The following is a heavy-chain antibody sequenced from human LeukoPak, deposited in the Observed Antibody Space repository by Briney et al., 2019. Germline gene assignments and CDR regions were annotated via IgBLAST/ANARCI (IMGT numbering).Heavy chain of an antibody. CDR2: IKRDETTA. Sequence: PGGYLRLPCACFGFPFSSYWMHWVRQAPGKGLVWGSRIKRDETTAPYADSVKGRFTISRDNAKNTLYLQMNSLRAEATAVYYGARGRYYFASEGLDQWGQGTLVTVSS. D-gene: IGHD3-10*01. V-gene: IGHV3-74*01. CDR1: GFPFSSYW. J-gene: IGHJ4*02. CDR3: ARGRYYFASEGLDQ.